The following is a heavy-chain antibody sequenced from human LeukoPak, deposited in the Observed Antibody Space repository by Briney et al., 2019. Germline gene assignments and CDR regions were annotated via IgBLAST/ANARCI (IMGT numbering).Heavy chain of an antibody. D-gene: IGHD3/OR15-3a*01. J-gene: IGHJ4*02. CDR3: AKGEWGTGYYSDY. V-gene: IGHV3-7*01. CDR2: IKQDGSEK. Sequence: GGSLRLSCAASGFTLSSYWMSWVRQAPGKGLEWVANIKQDGSEKYYVDSVKGRFTISRDNAKNSLYLQMNSLRAEDTAVYYCAKGEWGTGYYSDYWGQGTLVTVSS. CDR1: GFTLSSYW.